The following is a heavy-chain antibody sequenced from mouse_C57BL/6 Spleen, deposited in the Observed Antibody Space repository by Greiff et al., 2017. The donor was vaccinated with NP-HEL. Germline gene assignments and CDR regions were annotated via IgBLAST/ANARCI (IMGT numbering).Heavy chain of an antibody. Sequence: QVQLQQPGAELVRPGSSVKLSCKASGYTFTSYWMDWVKQRPGQGLEWIGNIYPSDSETHYNQKFKDKATLTVDKSSSTAYMQLSSLTSEDSAVYYCARGRFYYGNYGFAYWGQGTLVTVSA. V-gene: IGHV1-61*01. CDR3: ARGRFYYGNYGFAY. CDR1: GYTFTSYW. D-gene: IGHD2-1*01. CDR2: IYPSDSET. J-gene: IGHJ3*01.